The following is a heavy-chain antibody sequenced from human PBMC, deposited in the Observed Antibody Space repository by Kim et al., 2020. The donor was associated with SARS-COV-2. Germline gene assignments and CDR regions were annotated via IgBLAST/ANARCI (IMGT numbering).Heavy chain of an antibody. D-gene: IGHD2-15*01. V-gene: IGHV3-23*01. J-gene: IGHJ4*02. Sequence: GGSLRLSCAASGFTFSSYAMSWVRQAPGKGLEWVSAISGSGGSTYYADSVKGRFTISRDNSKNTLYLQMNNLRAEDTAVYYCAKDQDIVVVVAALFFDYWGQATLVTVSS. CDR3: AKDQDIVVVVAALFFDY. CDR2: ISGSGGST. CDR1: GFTFSSYA.